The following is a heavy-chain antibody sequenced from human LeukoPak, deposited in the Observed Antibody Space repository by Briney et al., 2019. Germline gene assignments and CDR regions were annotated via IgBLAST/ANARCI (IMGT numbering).Heavy chain of an antibody. CDR2: INPNSGDT. V-gene: IGHV1-2*02. J-gene: IGHJ6*02. Sequence: GASVKVSCKASGYTFTGYYMHWVRQAPGQGLEWMGWINPNSGDTNYAQKFQGRVTLTGDTSINTVYMELSRLRFDDTAVYYCARKATGQYGMDVWGQGTLVTVSS. CDR3: ARKATGQYGMDV. CDR1: GYTFTGYY. D-gene: IGHD6-13*01.